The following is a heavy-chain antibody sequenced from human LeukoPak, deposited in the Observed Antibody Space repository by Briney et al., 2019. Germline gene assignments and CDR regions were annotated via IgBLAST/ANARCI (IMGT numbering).Heavy chain of an antibody. V-gene: IGHV3-30*18. J-gene: IGHJ6*02. CDR2: ISYDGSNK. D-gene: IGHD2-2*01. Sequence: GGSLRLSCAASGFTFSSYGMHWVRQAPGKGLEWVAVISYDGSNKYYADSVKGRFTISRDNSKNTLYLQMSSLRAEDTAVYYCAKDLEPAATYYYYGMDVWGQGTTVTVSS. CDR3: AKDLEPAATYYYYGMDV. CDR1: GFTFSSYG.